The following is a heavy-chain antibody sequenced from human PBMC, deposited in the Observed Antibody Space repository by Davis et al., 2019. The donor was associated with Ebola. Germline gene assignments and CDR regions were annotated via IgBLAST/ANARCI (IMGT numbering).Heavy chain of an antibody. CDR2: IIPILGIA. V-gene: IGHV1-69*04. D-gene: IGHD3-22*01. J-gene: IGHJ4*02. Sequence: AASVKVSCKASGGTFSSYAISWVRQAPGQGLEWMGRIIPILGIANYAQKFQGRVTITADKSTSTAYMELSSLRSEDTAVYYCARTITMIVVVSAFDIWGQGTLVTVSS. CDR3: ARTITMIVVVSAFDI. CDR1: GGTFSSYA.